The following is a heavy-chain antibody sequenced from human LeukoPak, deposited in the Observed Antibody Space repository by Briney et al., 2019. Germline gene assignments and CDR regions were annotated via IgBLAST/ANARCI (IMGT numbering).Heavy chain of an antibody. CDR1: GGSISGYY. CDR3: AREGQWLPDWFDP. J-gene: IGHJ5*02. Sequence: SETLSLTCTVSGGSISGYYWSWIRQPPGKGLEWIGYIHYSGSINYNPSLKSRVTISLDTSKNQFSLKLNSVTAADTAVYYCAREGQWLPDWFDPWGQGTLVTVSS. V-gene: IGHV4-59*01. D-gene: IGHD6-19*01. CDR2: IHYSGSI.